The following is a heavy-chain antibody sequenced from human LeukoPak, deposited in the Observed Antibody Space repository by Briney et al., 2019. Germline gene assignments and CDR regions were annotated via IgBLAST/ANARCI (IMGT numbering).Heavy chain of an antibody. CDR1: GFTFSSYA. D-gene: IGHD3-10*01. Sequence: GGSLRLSCTASGFTFSSYAMSWVRQAPGKGLEWVSAISGSGGSTYYADSVKGRFTISRDNSKNTLYLQMNSLRAEDTAVYYCAKGRFGSLGAFDYWGQGTLVTVSS. CDR3: AKGRFGSLGAFDY. J-gene: IGHJ4*02. V-gene: IGHV3-23*01. CDR2: ISGSGGST.